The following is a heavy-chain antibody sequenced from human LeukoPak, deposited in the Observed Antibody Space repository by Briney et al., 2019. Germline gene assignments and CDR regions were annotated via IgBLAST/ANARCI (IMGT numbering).Heavy chain of an antibody. D-gene: IGHD3-3*01. CDR1: GYTFTGYY. CDR2: INPNRGGT. V-gene: IGHV1-2*02. CDR3: ARADYDFWSGYYDY. J-gene: IGHJ4*02. Sequence: VASVKVSCKASGYTFTGYYMHWVRQAPGQGLKWMGWINPNRGGTNYGQKFQGRVTMNRDTSISTAYMELGRLRSDDAAVYYCARADYDFWSGYYDYWGQGALVTVSS.